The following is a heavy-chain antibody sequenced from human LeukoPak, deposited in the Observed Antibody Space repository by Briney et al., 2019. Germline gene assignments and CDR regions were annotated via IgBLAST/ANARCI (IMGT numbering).Heavy chain of an antibody. Sequence: PGGSLRLSCAASGFTFSNYWMSWVRQAPGKGLEWVANMKEDGSEKFYVDSVKGRFTISRDNAKNSLYLQMNSLRAEDTALYYCAKDIRRELPNAFDIWGQGTMVTVSS. CDR1: GFTFSNYW. V-gene: IGHV3-7*03. CDR3: AKDIRRELPNAFDI. J-gene: IGHJ3*02. CDR2: MKEDGSEK. D-gene: IGHD1-26*01.